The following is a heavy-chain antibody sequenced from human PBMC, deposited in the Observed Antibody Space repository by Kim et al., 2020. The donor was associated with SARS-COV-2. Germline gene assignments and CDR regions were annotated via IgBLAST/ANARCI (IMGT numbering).Heavy chain of an antibody. CDR3: TTGPFVDY. J-gene: IGHJ4*02. D-gene: IGHD2-21*01. V-gene: IGHV3-15*01. Sequence: GGTTDYAAPVKGRFTISRTDSKNTLYLQMNSLKTEDTAVYYCTTGPFVDYWGQGTLVTVSS. CDR2: GGTT.